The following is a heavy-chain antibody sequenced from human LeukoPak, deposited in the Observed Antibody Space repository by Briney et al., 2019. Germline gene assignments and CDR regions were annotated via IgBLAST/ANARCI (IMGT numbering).Heavy chain of an antibody. CDR2: ISGSGGST. D-gene: IGHD6-19*01. J-gene: IGHJ4*02. CDR1: GFTFSSYA. V-gene: IGHV3-23*01. Sequence: GGSLRLSCAASGFTFSSYAMSWVRQAPGKGLEWVSAISGSGGSTYYADSVKGRFTISRDNSKNTLYLQMNSLRAEDTAVDYCAKRAWPSSGWYGPSDYWGQGTLVTVSS. CDR3: AKRAWPSSGWYGPSDY.